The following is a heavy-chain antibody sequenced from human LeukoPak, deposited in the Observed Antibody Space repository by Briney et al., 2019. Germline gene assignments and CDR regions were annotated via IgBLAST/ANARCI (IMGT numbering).Heavy chain of an antibody. J-gene: IGHJ3*02. CDR2: IRYDGSNK. Sequence: GGSLRLSCAASGFTFSSYGMHWVRQAPGKGLEWVAFIRYDGSNKYYADSVKGRFTISRDNSKNTLYLQMGSLRAEDMAVYYCARGGAAAAHDAFDIWGQGTMVTVSS. CDR1: GFTFSSYG. CDR3: ARGGAAAAHDAFDI. V-gene: IGHV3-30*02. D-gene: IGHD6-13*01.